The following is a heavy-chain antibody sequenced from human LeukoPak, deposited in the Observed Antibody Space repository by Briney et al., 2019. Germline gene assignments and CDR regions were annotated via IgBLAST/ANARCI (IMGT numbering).Heavy chain of an antibody. J-gene: IGHJ3*01. CDR1: GFSFSRYA. CDR3: ARRTFPNDAFDV. V-gene: IGHV3-33*01. Sequence: GGSLRLSCAASGFSFSRYAMHWVRQAPGKGLEGVAIIWYDGSNEDYVDSVKGRFTISRANAKNILYLEMNSLRADDTAVYYCARRTFPNDAFDVWGQGTVVTVSS. CDR2: IWYDGSNE. D-gene: IGHD1-7*01.